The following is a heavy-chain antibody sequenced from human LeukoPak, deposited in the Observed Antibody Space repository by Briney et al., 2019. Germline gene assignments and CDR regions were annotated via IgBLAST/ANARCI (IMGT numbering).Heavy chain of an antibody. D-gene: IGHD2-2*01. CDR2: INPNSGGT. Sequence: GASVKVSCKASGYTFTGYYMHWVRQAPGQGLQWMGWINPNSGGTNYAQKFQGRVTMTRDTSISTAYMELSRLRSDDTAVYYCARGGYCSSTSCLRGYYYYMDVWGKGTTVTVSS. V-gene: IGHV1-2*02. CDR3: ARGGYCSSTSCLRGYYYYMDV. J-gene: IGHJ6*03. CDR1: GYTFTGYY.